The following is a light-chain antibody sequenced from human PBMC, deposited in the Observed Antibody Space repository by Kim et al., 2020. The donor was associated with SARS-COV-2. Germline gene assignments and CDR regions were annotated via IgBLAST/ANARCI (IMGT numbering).Light chain of an antibody. Sequence: QSALTQPRSVSGSPGQSVTISCTGTSSDVGAYNYVSWFQQHPGKAPKLMIYDVSKRPSGVPDRFSGSKSGNTASLTISGLQTEDEADYYCCSYAGTYTVVFGRGTQLTVL. J-gene: IGLJ2*01. CDR3: CSYAGTYTVV. V-gene: IGLV2-11*01. CDR1: SSDVGAYNY. CDR2: DVS.